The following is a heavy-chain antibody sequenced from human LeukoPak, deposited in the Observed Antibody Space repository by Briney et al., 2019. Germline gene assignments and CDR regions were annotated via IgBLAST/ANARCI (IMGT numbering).Heavy chain of an antibody. D-gene: IGHD3-10*01. J-gene: IGHJ6*02. CDR2: IYSGGNT. Sequence: GGSLRLSCAASGFTFSSYGMHWVRQAPGKGLEWVSVIYSGGNTYYADSVKGRFTISRDHSKNTLYLQMNSLRAEDTAVYYCARDLTYYYGSGRNGMNVWGQGTTVTVSS. CDR3: ARDLTYYYGSGRNGMNV. V-gene: IGHV3-53*01. CDR1: GFTFSSYG.